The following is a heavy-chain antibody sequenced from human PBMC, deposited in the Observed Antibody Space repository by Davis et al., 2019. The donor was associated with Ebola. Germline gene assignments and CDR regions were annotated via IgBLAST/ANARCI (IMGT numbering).Heavy chain of an antibody. CDR1: GGTFSNYA. V-gene: IGHV1-2*02. CDR3: ARGRERISGVAVIITPFDY. CDR2: INPNSGGT. D-gene: IGHD3-22*01. J-gene: IGHJ4*02. Sequence: ASVKVSCKVSGGTFSNYAVNWVRQAPGQGLEWMGWINPNSGGTDFAQKFQGRVTMTRDTSIRTAYMELNRLTSDDTAVYYCARGRERISGVAVIITPFDYWGQGVLVTVSS.